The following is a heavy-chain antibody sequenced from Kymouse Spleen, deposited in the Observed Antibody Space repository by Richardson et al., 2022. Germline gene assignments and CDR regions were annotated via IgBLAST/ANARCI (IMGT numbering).Heavy chain of an antibody. D-gene: IGHD4-11,IGHD4-11*01. Sequence: EVQLVESGGGLVKPGGSLRLSCAASGFTFSSYSMNWVRQAPGKGLEWVSSISSSSSYIYYADSVKGRFTISRDNAKNSLYLQMNSLRAEDTAVYYCARDENYSNFNYYYYYGMDVWGQGTTVTVSS. CDR2: ISSSSSYI. J-gene: IGHJ6*02. CDR1: GFTFSSYS. V-gene: IGHV3-21*03. CDR3: ARDENYSNFNYYYYYGMDV.